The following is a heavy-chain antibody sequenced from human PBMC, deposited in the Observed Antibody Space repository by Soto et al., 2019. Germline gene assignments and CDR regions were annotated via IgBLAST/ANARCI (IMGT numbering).Heavy chain of an antibody. D-gene: IGHD4-17*01. V-gene: IGHV3-33*01. CDR3: ARSQRSENYGDYGDSYYFYGMDV. CDR1: GFTFSSYG. Sequence: GGSLRLSCAASGFTFSSYGMHWVRQAPGKGLEWVAVIWYDGSNKYYADSVKGRFTISRDNSKNTLYLQMNSLRAEDTAVFYCARSQRSENYGDYGDSYYFYGMDVWGQGTTVTVS. CDR2: IWYDGSNK. J-gene: IGHJ6*02.